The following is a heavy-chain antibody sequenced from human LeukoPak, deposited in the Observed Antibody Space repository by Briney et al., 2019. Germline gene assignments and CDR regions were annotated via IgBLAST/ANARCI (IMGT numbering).Heavy chain of an antibody. D-gene: IGHD6-13*01. J-gene: IGHJ1*01. V-gene: IGHV4-59*12. CDR2: IYHSGST. CDR1: GGSISSYY. CDR3: ARIPPAASLYFQH. Sequence: PSETLSLTCTVSGGSISSYYWSWIRQPPGKGLEWIGYIYHSGSTYYNPSLKSRVTISVDRSKNQFSLKLSSVTAADTAVYYCARIPPAASLYFQHWGQGTLVTVSS.